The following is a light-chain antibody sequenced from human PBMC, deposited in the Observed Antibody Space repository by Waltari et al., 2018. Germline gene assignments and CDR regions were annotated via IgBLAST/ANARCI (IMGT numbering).Light chain of an antibody. Sequence: DIQMTQSPSSLSASVGDTVTITCRASQNINRYLLWYQQKPGKAPKALIYAASSLQIGVPSRFSASGSGTDFTLTISSLQPEDFVSYHCQQSYNTPLTFGGGTRVYIK. V-gene: IGKV1-39*01. J-gene: IGKJ4*01. CDR2: AAS. CDR3: QQSYNTPLT. CDR1: QNINRY.